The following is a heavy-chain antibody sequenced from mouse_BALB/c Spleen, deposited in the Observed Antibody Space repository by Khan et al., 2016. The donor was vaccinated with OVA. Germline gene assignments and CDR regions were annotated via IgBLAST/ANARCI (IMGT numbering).Heavy chain of an antibody. Sequence: EVELVQSGGGLVQPGGSLKRSCAASRFSISSYDMSSVLQTPDKNILLGTTFISNSGSTEYQDSVKRRFTISRDNAKNHLFLQLHCLKSEDTAMYDCARSAIWGQGTILTVS. J-gene: IGHJ2*01. CDR3: ARSAI. CDR2: FISNSGST. V-gene: IGHV5-6-3*01. CDR1: RFSISSYD.